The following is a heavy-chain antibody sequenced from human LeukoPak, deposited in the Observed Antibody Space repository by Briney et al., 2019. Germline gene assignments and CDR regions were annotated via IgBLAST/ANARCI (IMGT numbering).Heavy chain of an antibody. CDR2: ISSSSSFI. V-gene: IGHV3-21*01. J-gene: IGHJ2*01. CDR1: GFTSSSYS. Sequence: GGSLRLSCAASGFTSSSYSMNWVRQAPGKGLEWVSSISSSSSFIYYADSVKGRFTISRDNAKNSLYLQMNSLRAEDTAVYYCARDNSSGWYPYWYFDLWGRGTLVTVSS. CDR3: ARDNSSGWYPYWYFDL. D-gene: IGHD6-19*01.